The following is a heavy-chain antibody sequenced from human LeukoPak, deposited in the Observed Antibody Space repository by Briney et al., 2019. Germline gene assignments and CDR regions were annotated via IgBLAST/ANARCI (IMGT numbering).Heavy chain of an antibody. J-gene: IGHJ4*02. V-gene: IGHV1-69*11. CDR2: IIPLVEEV. Sequence: SVKVSCKASGGSXDRYGVSWVRQAPGQGLEWMGRIIPLVEEVIYSQKFQGRVTTTADESTSTAYMELSSLRSEDTAVYYCRYGSGSYYTTFFDYWGQGTLVTVSS. D-gene: IGHD3-10*01. CDR1: GGSXDRYG. CDR3: RYGSGSYYTTFFDY.